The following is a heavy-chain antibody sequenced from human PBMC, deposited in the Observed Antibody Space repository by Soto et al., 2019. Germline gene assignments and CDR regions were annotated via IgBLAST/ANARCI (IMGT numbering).Heavy chain of an antibody. J-gene: IGHJ2*01. Sequence: EAQLVESGGGLVQPGGSLRLSCVVSGFSFSNYWMHWVRQGPGKGLVWVSRIKSDGSGTIYADSVKGRFTISRDNAKNTLYLQMNSLRAEVTALYYCARDSTNWSFDLWGRGTLVTVSS. D-gene: IGHD3-3*02. V-gene: IGHV3-74*01. CDR2: IKSDGSGT. CDR3: ARDSTNWSFDL. CDR1: GFSFSNYW.